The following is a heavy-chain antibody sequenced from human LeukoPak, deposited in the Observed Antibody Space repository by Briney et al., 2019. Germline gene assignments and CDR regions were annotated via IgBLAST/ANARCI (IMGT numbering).Heavy chain of an antibody. D-gene: IGHD2-2*01. CDR1: GGSISSYY. J-gene: IGHJ4*02. CDR2: IYYSGST. V-gene: IGHV4-59*01. CDR3: ARAPLGGCSSTSCYVGGFDY. Sequence: SETLSLTCTVSGGSISSYYWSWIRQPPGKGLEWIGYIYYSGSTNYNPSLKSRVTISVDTSKNQFSLKLSSVTAADTAVYYCARAPLGGCSSTSCYVGGFDYWGQGTLVTVSS.